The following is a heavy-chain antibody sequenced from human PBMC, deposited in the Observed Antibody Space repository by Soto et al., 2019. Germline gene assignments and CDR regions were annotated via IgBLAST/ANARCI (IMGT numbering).Heavy chain of an antibody. CDR3: ARTALNDFWSGYRVFDI. J-gene: IGHJ3*02. CDR1: GYSFTSYW. D-gene: IGHD3-3*01. Sequence: LQISCQGSGYSFTSYWIGWVRQMPGKGLEWMGIIYPGDSDTRYSPSFQGQVTISADKSISTAYLQWSSLKASDTAMYYCARTALNDFWSGYRVFDIWGQGTMVTVSS. V-gene: IGHV5-51*01. CDR2: IYPGDSDT.